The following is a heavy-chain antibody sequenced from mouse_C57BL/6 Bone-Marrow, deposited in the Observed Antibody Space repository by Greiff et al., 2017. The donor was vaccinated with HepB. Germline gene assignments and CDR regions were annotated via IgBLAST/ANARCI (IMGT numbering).Heavy chain of an antibody. CDR1: GFNIKDDY. CDR3: TKDSNYSYYYAMDY. CDR2: IDPENGDT. D-gene: IGHD2-5*01. Sequence: VQLQQFGAELVRPGASVKLSCTASGFNIKDDYMHWVKQRPEQGLEWIGWIDPENGDTEYASKFQGKATITADTSSNTAYLQLSSLTSEDTAVYYCTKDSNYSYYYAMDYWGQGTSVTVSS. V-gene: IGHV14-4*01. J-gene: IGHJ4*01.